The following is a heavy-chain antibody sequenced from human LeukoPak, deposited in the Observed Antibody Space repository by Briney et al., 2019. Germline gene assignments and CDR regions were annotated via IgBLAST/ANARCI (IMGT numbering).Heavy chain of an antibody. D-gene: IGHD3-9*01. CDR1: GYTFTGYY. CDR2: INPNSGGT. Sequence: ASVKVSCKASGYTFTGYYMHWVRQAPGQGLEWMGRINPNSGGTNYAQKFQGRVTMTRDTSISTAYMELSRLRSDDTAVYYCARDYDILTGYYNYWGQGTLVTVSS. V-gene: IGHV1-2*06. J-gene: IGHJ4*02. CDR3: ARDYDILTGYYNY.